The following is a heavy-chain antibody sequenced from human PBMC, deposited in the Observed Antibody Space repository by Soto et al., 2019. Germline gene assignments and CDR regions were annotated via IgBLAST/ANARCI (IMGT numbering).Heavy chain of an antibody. D-gene: IGHD4-17*01. CDR1: GFTFSSYS. Sequence: GGSLRLSCAASGFTFSSYSMNWVRQAPGKGLEWVSSISSSSSYIYYADSVKGRFTISRDNAKNSLYLQMNSLRAEDTAVYYCARDPFATTVTTFTDRDYWGQGTLVTVSS. CDR3: ARDPFATTVTTFTDRDY. V-gene: IGHV3-21*01. CDR2: ISSSSSYI. J-gene: IGHJ4*02.